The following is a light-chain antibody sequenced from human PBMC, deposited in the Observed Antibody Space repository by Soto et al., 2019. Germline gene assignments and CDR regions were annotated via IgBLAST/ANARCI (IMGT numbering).Light chain of an antibody. CDR3: AAWDDSLQGWV. J-gene: IGLJ3*02. V-gene: IGLV1-44*01. CDR2: SSD. CDR1: GSNIGSNT. Sequence: QSALTQSPSASGTPGQRVTISCSGSGSNIGSNTVNWYQQLPGTAPKLLIYSSDQRPSGVPDRFSGSKSGTSASLAISGLRSEDEADYYCAAWDDSLQGWVFGGGTKVTVL.